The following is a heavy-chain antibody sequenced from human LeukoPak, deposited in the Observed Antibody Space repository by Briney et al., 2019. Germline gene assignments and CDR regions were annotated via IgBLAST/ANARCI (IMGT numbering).Heavy chain of an antibody. CDR3: ATSVLWFGELLLGPLDY. V-gene: IGHV3-21*01. Sequence: PGGSLRLSCAASGFIFSNYNMDWVRQAPGKGLEWVSSISSSSSDIYYSDSVKGRFTISRDNAKNSLYLEMNSLRVEDTAVYYCATSVLWFGELLLGPLDYWGQGTLVTVSS. J-gene: IGHJ4*02. CDR2: ISSSSSDI. CDR1: GFIFSNYN. D-gene: IGHD3-10*01.